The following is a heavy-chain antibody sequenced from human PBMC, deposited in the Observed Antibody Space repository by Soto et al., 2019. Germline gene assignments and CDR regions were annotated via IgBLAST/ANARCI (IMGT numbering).Heavy chain of an antibody. J-gene: IGHJ4*02. CDR1: GFTLSRYW. Sequence: GGSLRLSCAASGFTLSRYWMSWVRQAPGKGLEWVAKIKQDGSEKYYVDSVKGRFTISRDNAKNSLYLQMNSLRAEDTAVYYCARVGLLDFAFDYWGQGTLVTVSS. D-gene: IGHD3-3*01. CDR2: IKQDGSEK. CDR3: ARVGLLDFAFDY. V-gene: IGHV3-7*01.